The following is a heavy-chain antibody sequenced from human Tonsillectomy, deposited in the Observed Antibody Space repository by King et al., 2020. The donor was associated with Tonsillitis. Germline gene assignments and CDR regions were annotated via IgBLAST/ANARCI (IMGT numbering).Heavy chain of an antibody. D-gene: IGHD5-18*01. V-gene: IGHV3-53*01. CDR2: LFSGRST. CDR1: GFTVSSNY. Sequence: VQLVESGGGLIQPGGSLRLSCAASGFTVSSNYMNWVRQAPGKGLEWVSVLFSGRSTYYADSVKGRFTISRDNSKNMLFLQMNSLRAEDTAMYYCARGPDTATLYYFDYWGQGTLVTVSS. CDR3: ARGPDTATLYYFDY. J-gene: IGHJ4*02.